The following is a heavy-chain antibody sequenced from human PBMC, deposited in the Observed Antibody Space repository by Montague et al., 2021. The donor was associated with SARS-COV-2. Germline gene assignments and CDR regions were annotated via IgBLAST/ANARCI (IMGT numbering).Heavy chain of an antibody. CDR1: GVSVTDYY. CDR2: VLYNKGT. CDR3: VRAPHYDGLDGCLDF. D-gene: IGHD3-16*01. J-gene: IGHJ4*02. Sequence: SETLSLTCTVSGVSVTDYYWSWIRQPPGKGLEWVGDVLYNKGTNFNPSLKSRVAISVDTSKNQFSLTLTSVTAADTACYYCVRAPHYDGLDGCLDFWDQGTLVTVSS. V-gene: IGHV4-59*02.